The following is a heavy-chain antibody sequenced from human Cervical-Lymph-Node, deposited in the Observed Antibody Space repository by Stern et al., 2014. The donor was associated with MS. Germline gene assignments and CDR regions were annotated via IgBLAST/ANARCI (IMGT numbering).Heavy chain of an antibody. D-gene: IGHD3-10*01. V-gene: IGHV4-59*01. CDR1: GGSISTSF. CDR3: ARDKSGTYWAFDL. CDR2: ISNRGST. J-gene: IGHJ3*01. Sequence: VQLVESGPGLVKPSETLSLTCSVSGGSISTSFWSWIRQPPGKGLEWIGYISNRGSTAYNPSLKSRVTISLDTSKKQFSLSLSSVTAADTALYYCARDKSGTYWAFDLWGPGTMVTVSS.